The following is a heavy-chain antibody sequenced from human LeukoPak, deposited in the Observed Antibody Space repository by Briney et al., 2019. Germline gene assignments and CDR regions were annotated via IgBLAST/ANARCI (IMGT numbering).Heavy chain of an antibody. D-gene: IGHD3-3*01. CDR1: GYTFTNYD. CDR2: ISAYNGNT. J-gene: IGHJ4*02. CDR3: ARDSYYDFWSGYFPPYADYFDY. V-gene: IGHV1-18*01. Sequence: ASVKVSCKPSGYTFTNYDINWVRQAPGQGLEWMGWISAYNGNTNYAQKLQGRVTMTTDTSTSTAYMELRSLRSDDTAVYYCARDSYYDFWSGYFPPYADYFDYWGQGTLVTVSS.